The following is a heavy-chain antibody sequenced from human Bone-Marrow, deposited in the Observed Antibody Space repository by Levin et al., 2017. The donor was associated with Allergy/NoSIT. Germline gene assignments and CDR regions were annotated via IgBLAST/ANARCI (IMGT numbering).Heavy chain of an antibody. V-gene: IGHV3-15*01. J-gene: IGHJ6*02. CDR1: GVTFSDAW. D-gene: IGHD3-3*01. Sequence: KTGGSLRLSCAASGVTFSDAWMSWVRQAPGKGLEWVGRIKSKLDGGTTDYGAPVKGRFSIFRDDSKRTLYLQMKSLKTEDTAVYYCTTARSYRIKLYGVIKGGGMDVWGQGTTVTVSS. CDR2: IKSKLDGGTT. CDR3: TTARSYRIKLYGVIKGGGMDV.